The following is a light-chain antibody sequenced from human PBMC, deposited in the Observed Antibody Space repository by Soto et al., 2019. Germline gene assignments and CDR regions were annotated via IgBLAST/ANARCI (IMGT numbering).Light chain of an antibody. J-gene: IGLJ2*01. CDR2: DVS. Sequence: QSVLTQPASVSGSPGQAITISCTGTSSDIGGYNSVSWYQQHPGKAPKLMIYDVSNRPSGVSTRFSGSKSGNTASLTISGHQAEDEAYYYCASYSANNARGLGGGTKLTVL. CDR3: ASYSANNARG. CDR1: SSDIGGYNS. V-gene: IGLV2-14*01.